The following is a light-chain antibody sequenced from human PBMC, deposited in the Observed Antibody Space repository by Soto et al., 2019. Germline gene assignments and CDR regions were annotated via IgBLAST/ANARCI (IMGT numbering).Light chain of an antibody. CDR3: QSYASSLSAL. V-gene: IGLV1-40*01. CDR1: SSNIGAGYD. Sequence: QSVLTQPASVSGAPGQRVTISCTGSSSNIGAGYDVHWYQQLPGTAPKLLIYGNSNRPSGVPDRFSGSKSGTSASLAITGLQAEDEADYYCQSYASSLSALFGGGTQLTVL. J-gene: IGLJ3*02. CDR2: GNS.